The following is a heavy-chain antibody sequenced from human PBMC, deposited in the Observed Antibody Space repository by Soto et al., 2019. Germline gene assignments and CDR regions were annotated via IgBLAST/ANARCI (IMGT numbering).Heavy chain of an antibody. J-gene: IGHJ5*02. CDR2: FIPIFGTA. CDR1: GGTFSSYA. V-gene: IGHV1-69*13. Sequence: GASVKVSCKASGGTFSSYAISWVRQAPGQGLEWMGGFIPIFGTANYAQKFQGRVTITADESTSTAYMELSSLRSEDTAVYYCAEYYYDSSGYYYPVWFDPWGQGTLVTVSS. CDR3: AEYYYDSSGYYYPVWFDP. D-gene: IGHD3-22*01.